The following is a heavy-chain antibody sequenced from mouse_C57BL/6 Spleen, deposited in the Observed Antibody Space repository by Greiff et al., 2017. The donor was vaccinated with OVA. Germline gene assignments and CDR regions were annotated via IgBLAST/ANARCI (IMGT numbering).Heavy chain of an antibody. CDR2: IDPSDSYT. V-gene: IGHV1-69*01. D-gene: IGHD1-1*01. J-gene: IGHJ2*01. Sequence: QVQLQQPGAELVMPGASVKLSCKASGYTFTSYWMHWVKQRPGQGLEWIGEIDPSDSYTNYNQKFTGKSTLTVDKSSSTAYMQLSSLTSEDSAVYYCARSVYYGSSATRDYWGQGTTLTVSS. CDR3: ARSVYYGSSATRDY. CDR1: GYTFTSYW.